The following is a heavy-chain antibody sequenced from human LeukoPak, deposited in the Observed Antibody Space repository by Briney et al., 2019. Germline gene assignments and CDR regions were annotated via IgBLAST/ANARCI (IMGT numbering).Heavy chain of an antibody. CDR2: IKSKTDGGTA. Sequence: GGSLRLSCAASGFAFSKAWMTWVRQAPGKGLEWAGRIKSKTDGGTADYATPVKGRFTILRDDSKKMLFLQMNSLKTEDTAVYYCTTVALYDSSGYYSDYWGQGTLVTVSS. CDR1: GFAFSKAW. D-gene: IGHD3-22*01. V-gene: IGHV3-15*01. CDR3: TTVALYDSSGYYSDY. J-gene: IGHJ4*02.